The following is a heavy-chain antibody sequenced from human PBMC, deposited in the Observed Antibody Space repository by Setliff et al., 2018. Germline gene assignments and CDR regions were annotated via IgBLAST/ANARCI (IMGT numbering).Heavy chain of an antibody. CDR2: INPSSGRT. Sequence: VASVKVSCKASGYTFTSHYMHWVRQAPGLGLEWMGTINPSSGRTSYAQKFQGRATMTRDTSTSTVYMDMSSLRSEDTAVYYCATAPITMVRGVIPINWFDPWGQGTLVTVSS. D-gene: IGHD3-10*01. J-gene: IGHJ5*02. CDR3: ATAPITMVRGVIPINWFDP. CDR1: GYTFTSHY. V-gene: IGHV1-46*01.